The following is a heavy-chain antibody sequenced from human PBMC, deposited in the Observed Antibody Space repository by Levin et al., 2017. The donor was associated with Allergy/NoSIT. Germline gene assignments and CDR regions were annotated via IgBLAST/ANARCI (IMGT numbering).Heavy chain of an antibody. CDR3: ARQLGNFWSGYNYFDY. J-gene: IGHJ4*02. Sequence: LSLTCAASGFTFSSYEMNWVRRAPGKELEWVSYISSTGSTIYSADSVKGRFTISRDNAKNSLYLHMNSLRAEDTAVYYCARQLGNFWSGYNYFDYWGQGTLVTVSS. CDR1: GFTFSSYE. CDR2: ISSTGSTI. V-gene: IGHV3-48*03. D-gene: IGHD3-3*01.